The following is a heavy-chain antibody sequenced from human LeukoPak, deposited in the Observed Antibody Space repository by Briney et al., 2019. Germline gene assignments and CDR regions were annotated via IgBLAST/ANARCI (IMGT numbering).Heavy chain of an antibody. CDR1: GGSISSYY. CDR3: ARTPDYYDSSGYYPGVDYYYYYMDV. CDR2: IYHSGST. V-gene: IGHV4-59*12. Sequence: SETLSLTCTVSGGSISSYYWSWIRQPPGKGLEWIGYIYHSGSTYYNPSLKSRVTISVDRSKNQFSLKLSSVTAADTAVYYCARTPDYYDSSGYYPGVDYYYYYMDVWGKGTTVTVSS. D-gene: IGHD3-22*01. J-gene: IGHJ6*03.